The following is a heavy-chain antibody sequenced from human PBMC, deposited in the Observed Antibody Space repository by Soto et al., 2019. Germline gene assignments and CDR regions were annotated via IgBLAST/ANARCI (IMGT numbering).Heavy chain of an antibody. D-gene: IGHD5-12*01. CDR3: ARGFLPSGYDLYPFDY. J-gene: IGHJ4*02. V-gene: IGHV3-11*01. Sequence: GSLRLSCAASGFTFSDYYMSWIRQAPGKGLEWVSYISSSGGTIYYADSVKGRFTISRDNAKNSLYLQMNSLGAEDTAVYYCARGFLPSGYDLYPFDYWGQGTLVTV. CDR2: ISSSGGTI. CDR1: GFTFSDYY.